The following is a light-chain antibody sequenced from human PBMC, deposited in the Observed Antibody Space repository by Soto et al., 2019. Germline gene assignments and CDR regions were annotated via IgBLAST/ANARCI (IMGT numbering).Light chain of an antibody. J-gene: IGKJ1*01. CDR2: GAS. Sequence: EIVLTQSPGTVSLSPGERATLSCRASQSVTSSYLAWYQQKPGQAPRLLIYGASTRATGIPARFSGSGSGTEFTLTISSLQSEDFAVYYCQQYNNWPSWTFGQGTKVDIK. CDR3: QQYNNWPSWT. V-gene: IGKV3-15*01. CDR1: QSVTSSY.